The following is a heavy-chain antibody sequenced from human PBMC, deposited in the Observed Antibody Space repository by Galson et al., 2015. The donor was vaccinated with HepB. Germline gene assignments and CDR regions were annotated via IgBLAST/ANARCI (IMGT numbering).Heavy chain of an antibody. V-gene: IGHV3-33*01. CDR3: ARDRDYDFLSAFYAMDV. Sequence: SLRLSCAASGFIFNNYGMHWVRQAPGKGLEWVAVIWYDGSNKYYVDSEKGRFTISRDNSKNTLYLQMNSLRDEDTAVYYCARDRDYDFLSAFYAMDVWGQGTTVTVSS. CDR2: IWYDGSNK. J-gene: IGHJ6*02. CDR1: GFIFNNYG. D-gene: IGHD3-3*01.